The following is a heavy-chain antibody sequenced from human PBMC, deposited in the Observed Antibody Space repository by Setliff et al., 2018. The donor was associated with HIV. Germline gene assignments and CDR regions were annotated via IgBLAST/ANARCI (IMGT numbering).Heavy chain of an antibody. CDR3: ASYYGADEPSYYFDF. CDR2: IYHSGGT. CDR1: GFSISSDYY. D-gene: IGHD3-22*01. J-gene: IGHJ4*02. Sequence: SETLSLTCTVSGFSISSDYYGGWIRQPPGKGLEWIGSIYHSGGTYYNPSLQSRVTMAVDTSKNQFSLKLSSVTAADTAVYYCASYYGADEPSYYFDFWGQGTQVTVSS. V-gene: IGHV4-38-2*02.